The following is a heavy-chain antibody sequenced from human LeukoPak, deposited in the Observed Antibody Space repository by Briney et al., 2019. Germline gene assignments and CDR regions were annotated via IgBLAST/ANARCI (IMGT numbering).Heavy chain of an antibody. CDR1: GSTVSSNY. V-gene: IGHV3-53*01. CDR2: IYAGGST. J-gene: IGHJ4*02. D-gene: IGHD3-10*01. Sequence: GGSLRLSCAVSGSTVSSNYMSWVRQAPGKGLEWVSVIYAGGSTFYADSVKGRFTISRDNSKNTLFPQMNSLRAEDTAVYYCARAPAIYASGSFFNVWGQGTLVTVSS. CDR3: ARAPAIYASGSFFNV.